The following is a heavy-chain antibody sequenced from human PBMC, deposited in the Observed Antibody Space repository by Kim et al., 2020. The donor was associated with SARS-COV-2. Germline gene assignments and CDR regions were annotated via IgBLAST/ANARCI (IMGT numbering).Heavy chain of an antibody. J-gene: IGHJ5*02. Sequence: AGTVKGRFTISGDNSKNTLYLQMTSLRAEDTAVYYCARYTVTTFSAWFAPWGQGTLVTVSS. D-gene: IGHD4-17*01. CDR3: ARYTVTTFSAWFAP. V-gene: IGHV3-53*01.